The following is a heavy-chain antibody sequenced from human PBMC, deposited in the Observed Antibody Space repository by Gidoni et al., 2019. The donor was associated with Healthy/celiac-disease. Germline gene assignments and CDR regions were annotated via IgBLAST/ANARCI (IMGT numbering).Heavy chain of an antibody. CDR3: ARHYYYDSSSWAFDI. J-gene: IGHJ3*02. CDR2: MDPSDSYT. CDR1: GYSFTSYW. D-gene: IGHD3-22*01. Sequence: EAQLVQSGAEVKKAGESLRLSCKGSGYSFTSYWTSWVRQMPGKGLEWMGRMDPSDSYTNYSPSFQGNVTISADKSISTAYLQWSSLKASDTAMYYCARHYYYDSSSWAFDIWGQGTMVTVSS. V-gene: IGHV5-10-1*03.